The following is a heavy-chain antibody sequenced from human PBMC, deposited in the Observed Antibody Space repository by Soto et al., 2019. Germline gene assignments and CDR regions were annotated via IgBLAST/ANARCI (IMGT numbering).Heavy chain of an antibody. CDR2: IYPGDFDT. CDR1: GYSFTSFW. J-gene: IGHJ4*02. D-gene: IGHD2-2*01. V-gene: IGHV5-51*01. CDR3: ARRLSPLDPYHFDY. Sequence: PRESLKISCKGSGYSFTSFWIAWVRQMPGKGLEWMGIIYPGDFDTRYSPSFQGQVTISADKSINTAYLQWSSLKASDTAMYYCARRLSPLDPYHFDYWGQGTLVTVSS.